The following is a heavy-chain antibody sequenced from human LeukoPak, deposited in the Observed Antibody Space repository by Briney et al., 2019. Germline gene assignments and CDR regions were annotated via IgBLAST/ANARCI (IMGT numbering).Heavy chain of an antibody. D-gene: IGHD4-17*01. CDR3: ARVRVYYYMDV. CDR2: ISSPGGTI. V-gene: IGHV3-48*04. CDR1: GFTFSSYG. J-gene: IGHJ6*03. Sequence: GGSLRLSCAASGFTFSSYGMNWVRQAPGKGLEWVSFISSPGGTIYYADSVKGRFTIYRDNAKNSLYLQMNSLRAEDTAVYFCARVRVYYYMDVWGKGTTVTVSS.